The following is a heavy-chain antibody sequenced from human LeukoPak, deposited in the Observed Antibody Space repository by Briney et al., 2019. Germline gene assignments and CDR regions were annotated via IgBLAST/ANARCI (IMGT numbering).Heavy chain of an antibody. CDR3: TTDQSHRGYDPGYFDY. D-gene: IGHD5-12*01. J-gene: IGHJ4*02. CDR1: GFTFSNAW. Sequence: PGGSLRLSCAASGFTFSNAWMSWVRQAPGKGLEWVGRIKSKTDGGTTDYAAPVKGRFTISRDNSKNTLYLQMNSLKTEDTAVYYCTTDQSHRGYDPGYFDYWGQGILVTVSS. V-gene: IGHV3-15*01. CDR2: IKSKTDGGTT.